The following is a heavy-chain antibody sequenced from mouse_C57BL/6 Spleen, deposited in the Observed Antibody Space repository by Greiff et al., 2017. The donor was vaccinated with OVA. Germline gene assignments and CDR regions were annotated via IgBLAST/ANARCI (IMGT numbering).Heavy chain of an antibody. D-gene: IGHD1-1*01. J-gene: IGHJ1*03. CDR1: GYTFTSYW. V-gene: IGHV1-69*01. CDR3: ARVTTVVPYWYFDV. CDR2: IDPSDSST. Sequence: QVQLQQPGAELVMPGASVKLSCKASGYTFTSYWMHWVKQRPGQGLEWIGEIDPSDSSTNYNQKFKGKTTLTVDKSSSTAYMQLSSLTSEDSAVYYCARVTTVVPYWYFDVWGTGTTVIVSS.